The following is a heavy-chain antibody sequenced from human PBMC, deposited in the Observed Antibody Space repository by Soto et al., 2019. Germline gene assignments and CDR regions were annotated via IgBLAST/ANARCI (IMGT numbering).Heavy chain of an antibody. Sequence: ASVKVSCKASGYTVTRHYMHWVRQAPGQRLEWMGWINAGNGNTKYSQKFQGRVTITRDTSASTAYMELSSLGSEDTAVYYCARDGYYDSSGYSYFDYWGQGTLVTVSS. CDR1: GYTVTRHY. CDR3: ARDGYYDSSGYSYFDY. V-gene: IGHV1-3*01. CDR2: INAGNGNT. D-gene: IGHD3-22*01. J-gene: IGHJ4*02.